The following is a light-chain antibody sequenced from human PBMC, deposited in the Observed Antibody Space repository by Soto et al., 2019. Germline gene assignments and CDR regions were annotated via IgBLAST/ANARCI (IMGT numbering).Light chain of an antibody. CDR2: EVS. V-gene: IGLV2-8*01. J-gene: IGLJ2*01. CDR1: SSDVGDSNF. Sequence: QSALTQPPSASGSPGQSVTISCTGTSSDVGDSNFVSWYQQEPGKAPKVMIYEVSKRPSGVPDRFSGSKSGNTASLTVSGLQAEDEADYYCSSYAGSTVVFGGGTKVTVL. CDR3: SSYAGSTVV.